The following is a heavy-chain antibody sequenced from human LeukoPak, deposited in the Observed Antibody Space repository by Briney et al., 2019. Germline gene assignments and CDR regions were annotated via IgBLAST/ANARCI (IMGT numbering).Heavy chain of an antibody. D-gene: IGHD3-22*01. Sequence: PGGSLRLSCAASGFTLDDYAMHWVRQAPGKGLEWVSLISGGGGSTYYADSVKGRFTISRDNSKNSLYLQMNSLRTEDTALYYCAKDRSYYYDSSGYYRENYFNYWGQGTLVTVSS. J-gene: IGHJ4*02. CDR1: GFTLDDYA. CDR2: ISGGGGST. CDR3: AKDRSYYYDSSGYYRENYFNY. V-gene: IGHV3-43*02.